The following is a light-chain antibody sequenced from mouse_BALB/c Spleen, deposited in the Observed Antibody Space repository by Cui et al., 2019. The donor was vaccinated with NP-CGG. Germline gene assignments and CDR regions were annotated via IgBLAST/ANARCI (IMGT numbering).Light chain of an antibody. V-gene: IGLV1*01. CDR2: GSN. J-gene: IGLJ1*01. CDR3: ALWYSNHWV. Sequence: QAVVTQESALTTSPGETVTLTGRSSTGAVTTSNYANWVQEKPDHLFTGLIGGSNNRVPGVPARFSGSLLGDKAALTIAGAQTEDEAIYFCALWYSNHWVFGGGTKLTVL. CDR1: TGAVTTSNY.